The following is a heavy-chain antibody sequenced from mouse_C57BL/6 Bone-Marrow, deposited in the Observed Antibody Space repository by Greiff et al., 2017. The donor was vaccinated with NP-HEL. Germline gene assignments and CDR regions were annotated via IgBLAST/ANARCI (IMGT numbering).Heavy chain of an antibody. D-gene: IGHD2-4*01. V-gene: IGHV1-81*01. CDR1: GYTFTSYG. CDR2: IYPRSGNT. CDR3: ARGDYDYDVLGY. Sequence: VQLQQSGAELARPGASVKLSCKASGYTFTSYGISWVKHRTGQGLEWIGEIYPRSGNTYYNEKFKGKATLTADKSSSTAYMELRSLTSEDSAVYFCARGDYDYDVLGYWGQGTTLTVSS. J-gene: IGHJ2*01.